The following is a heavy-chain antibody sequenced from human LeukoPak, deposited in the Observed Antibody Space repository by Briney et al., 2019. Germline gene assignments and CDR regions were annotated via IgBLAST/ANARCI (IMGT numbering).Heavy chain of an antibody. D-gene: IGHD3-22*01. Sequence: SETLSLTCTVSGGSISSSRYYWGWIRQPPGKGLEWIGSIYYSGSTYYNPSLKSRVTISVDTSKNQFSLKLGSVTAADTAVYYCARHTSYNDSSGYYYDYWGQGTLVTVSS. V-gene: IGHV4-39*01. CDR1: GGSISSSRYY. CDR2: IYYSGST. J-gene: IGHJ4*02. CDR3: ARHTSYNDSSGYYYDY.